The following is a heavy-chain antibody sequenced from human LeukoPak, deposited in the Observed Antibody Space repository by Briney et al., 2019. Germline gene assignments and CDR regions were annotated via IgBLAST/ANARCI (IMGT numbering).Heavy chain of an antibody. CDR1: GGPISSGTYH. V-gene: IGHV4-39*02. J-gene: IGHJ4*02. CDR2: IYYSGTT. CDR3: TREYSSAPNF. Sequence: SETLSLTCTVSGGPISSGTYHWGWVRQPPGKGLEWIGSIYYSGTTYYNPSLKSRVPISVDTSKNQFSLRLTSVTAADTAVYYCTREYSSAPNFWGQGTLVTISS. D-gene: IGHD6-19*01.